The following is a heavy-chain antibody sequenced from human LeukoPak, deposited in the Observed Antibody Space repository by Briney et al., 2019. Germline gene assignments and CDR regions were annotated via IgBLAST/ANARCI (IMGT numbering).Heavy chain of an antibody. Sequence: GGSLRLSCAASGFTFSSYSMNWVRQAPGKGLEWVSSISSSSSYIYYADSVKGRFTISRDNANNSLCLQMNSLRAEDTALYYCARVYSGTYYWDLDFWGQGTLVSVSS. CDR2: ISSSSSYI. CDR1: GFTFSSYS. J-gene: IGHJ4*02. V-gene: IGHV3-21*01. D-gene: IGHD1-26*01. CDR3: ARVYSGTYYWDLDF.